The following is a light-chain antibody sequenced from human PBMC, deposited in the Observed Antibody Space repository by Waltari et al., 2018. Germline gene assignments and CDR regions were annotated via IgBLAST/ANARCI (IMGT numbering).Light chain of an antibody. CDR2: AAS. Sequence: DIQMTQSPSSLSASVGARVTITCRASQGIHNYLDWYQHKPGTVPKVLIYAASTLQSGVPSRFSGSGSGTDFALTISSLQPEDVATYYCQRYDRAPETFGPGTKVEIK. J-gene: IGKJ3*01. V-gene: IGKV1-27*01. CDR3: QRYDRAPET. CDR1: QGIHNY.